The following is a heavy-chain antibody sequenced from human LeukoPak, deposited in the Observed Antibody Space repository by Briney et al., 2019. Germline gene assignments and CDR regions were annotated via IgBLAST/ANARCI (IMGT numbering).Heavy chain of an antibody. D-gene: IGHD3-3*01. CDR3: AKSGHPPYYDFWSGYWRAFDI. CDR1: GFTFSSYG. J-gene: IGHJ3*02. CDR2: IWYDGSNK. V-gene: IGHV3-33*06. Sequence: TGRSLRLSCAASGFTFSSYGMHWVRQAPGKGLEWVAVIWYDGSNKYYADSVKGRFTISRDNSKNTLYLQMNSLRAEDTAVYYCAKSGHPPYYDFWSGYWRAFDIWGQGTMVTVSS.